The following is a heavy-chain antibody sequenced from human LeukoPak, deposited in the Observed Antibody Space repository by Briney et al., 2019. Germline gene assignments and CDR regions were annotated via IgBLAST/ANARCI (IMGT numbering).Heavy chain of an antibody. CDR1: GYTFTGYY. J-gene: IGHJ3*02. V-gene: IGHV1-2*02. Sequence: GASVKVSCKASGYTFTGYYMHWVRQAPGQGLKWMGWINPNSGGTNYAQKFQGRATMTRDTSISTAYMELSRLRSDDTAVYYCARAHYYDSSGYYPKDAFDIWGQGTMVTVSA. CDR2: INPNSGGT. D-gene: IGHD3-22*01. CDR3: ARAHYYDSSGYYPKDAFDI.